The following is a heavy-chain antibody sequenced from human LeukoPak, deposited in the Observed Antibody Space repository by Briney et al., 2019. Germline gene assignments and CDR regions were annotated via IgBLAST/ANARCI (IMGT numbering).Heavy chain of an antibody. CDR1: GGSINIGSYY. D-gene: IGHD2-2*01. J-gene: IGHJ6*02. Sequence: PSQTLSLTCTVSGGSINIGSYYWHWIRQHPEKGLEWIGYISYSRNTYYNPSLKSRVTLSAATSKNRFSLNLTSVTAADTAVYYCARWRGGPARPAHFCMDVWGRGTMVTVSS. CDR2: ISYSRNT. CDR3: ARWRGGPARPAHFCMDV. V-gene: IGHV4-31*03.